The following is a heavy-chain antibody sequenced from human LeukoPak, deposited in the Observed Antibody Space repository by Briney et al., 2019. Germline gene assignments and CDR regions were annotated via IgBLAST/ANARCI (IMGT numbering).Heavy chain of an antibody. CDR2: IYTSGST. Sequence: SETLSLTCTVSGGSISSYYWSWIRQPAGKGLEWIGRIYTSGSTNYNPYLKSRVTMSVDTSKNQFSLKLSSVTAADTAVYYCAREDYENYYYYGMDVWGQGTTVTVSS. V-gene: IGHV4-4*07. D-gene: IGHD4-17*01. J-gene: IGHJ6*02. CDR3: AREDYENYYYYGMDV. CDR1: GGSISSYY.